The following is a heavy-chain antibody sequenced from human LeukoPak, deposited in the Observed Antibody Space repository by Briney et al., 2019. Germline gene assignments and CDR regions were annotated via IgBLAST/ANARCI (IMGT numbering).Heavy chain of an antibody. J-gene: IGHJ6*02. CDR3: AAVDTASDYYYGMDV. V-gene: IGHV1-2*02. CDR2: INPNSGGT. Sequence: ATVKVSCKASGYTFTGYYMHWVRQPPGQGLEWMGWINPNSGGTNYAQKFQGRVAMTRDTSISTAYMELSRLRSDDTAVYYCAAVDTASDYYYGMDVWGQGTTVTVSS. CDR1: GYTFTGYY. D-gene: IGHD5-18*01.